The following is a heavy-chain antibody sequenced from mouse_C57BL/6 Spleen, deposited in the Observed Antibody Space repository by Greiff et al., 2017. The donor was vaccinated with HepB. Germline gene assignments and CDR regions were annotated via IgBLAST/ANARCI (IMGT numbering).Heavy chain of an antibody. V-gene: IGHV1-18*01. D-gene: IGHD2-2*01. CDR1: GYTFTDYN. J-gene: IGHJ3*01. Sequence: EVKLVESGPELVKPGASVKIPCKASGYTFTDYNMDWVKQSHGKSLEWIGDINPNNGGTIYNQKFKGKATLTVDKSSSTAYMELRSLTSEDTAVYYCASGLRRSWFAYWGQGTLVTVSA. CDR2: INPNNGGT. CDR3: ASGLRRSWFAY.